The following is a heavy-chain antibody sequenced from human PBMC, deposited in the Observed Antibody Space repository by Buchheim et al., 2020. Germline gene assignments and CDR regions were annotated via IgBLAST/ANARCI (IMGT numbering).Heavy chain of an antibody. CDR1: GFTFSSYA. CDR2: ISYVRSNK. V-gene: IGHV3-30*04. D-gene: IGHD4-17*01. J-gene: IGHJ4*02. CDR3: ARDGTTVTPFDY. Sequence: QVQLVESGGGVVQPGRSLRLSCAASGFTFSSYAMHWVRQAPGKGLEWVAAISYVRSNKYYADSVKGRFTISRDNSKNTLYLQMNSLRAEDTAVYYCARDGTTVTPFDYWGQGTL.